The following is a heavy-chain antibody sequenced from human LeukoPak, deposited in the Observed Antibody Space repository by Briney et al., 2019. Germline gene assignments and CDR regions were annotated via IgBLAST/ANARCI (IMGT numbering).Heavy chain of an antibody. Sequence: GGSLRLSCAASGFTFSSYWMHWVRQAPGKGLEWVSSISSSSSYIYYADSVKGRFTISRDNAKNSLYLQMNSLRAEDTAVYYCASSPYSSGWYPDYWGQGTLVTVSS. CDR2: ISSSSSYI. D-gene: IGHD6-19*01. V-gene: IGHV3-21*04. CDR1: GFTFSSYW. J-gene: IGHJ4*02. CDR3: ASSPYSSGWYPDY.